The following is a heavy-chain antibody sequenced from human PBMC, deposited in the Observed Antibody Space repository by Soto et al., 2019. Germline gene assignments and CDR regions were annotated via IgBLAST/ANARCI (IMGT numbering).Heavy chain of an antibody. D-gene: IGHD2-2*01. J-gene: IGHJ4*02. V-gene: IGHV4-28*01. Sequence: SETISFSYAVSGCSICSGNLSRWIRQPPGEGLAWIGYICSTGITSYNPSLKGRVTMSVDTSKNHLSLRLSYVTAVDTAVYYCTIARGYPQLHGLDEGAQGTLVTVSS. CDR1: GCSICSGNL. CDR2: ICSTGIT. CDR3: TIARGYPQLHGLDE.